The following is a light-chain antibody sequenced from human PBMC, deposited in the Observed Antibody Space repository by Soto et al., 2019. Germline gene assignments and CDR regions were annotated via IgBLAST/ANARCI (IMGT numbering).Light chain of an antibody. CDR2: AAS. Sequence: IQLTQSPSSLSASVGDRVTITCRASQNINNYLHWYQQRPGKAPKLLIYAASTLQDGVPSRFSGSGSGTDFALTISGLQTEDFATYYCHQSYSTWTFGQGTKVDIK. CDR3: HQSYSTWT. CDR1: QNINNY. V-gene: IGKV1-39*01. J-gene: IGKJ1*01.